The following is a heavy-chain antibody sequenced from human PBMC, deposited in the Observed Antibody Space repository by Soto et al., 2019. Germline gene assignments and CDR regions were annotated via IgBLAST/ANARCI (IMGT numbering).Heavy chain of an antibody. Sequence: PGGSLRLSCAASGFTFSSYAMHWVRQAPGKGLEWVAVISYDGSNKYYADSVKGRLTISRDNSKNTLYLQMNSLRAEDTAVYYCARAYSSSWYGPYYYYYYGMDVWGQGTTVTVSS. CDR3: ARAYSSSWYGPYYYYYYGMDV. CDR2: ISYDGSNK. D-gene: IGHD6-13*01. V-gene: IGHV3-30-3*01. J-gene: IGHJ6*02. CDR1: GFTFSSYA.